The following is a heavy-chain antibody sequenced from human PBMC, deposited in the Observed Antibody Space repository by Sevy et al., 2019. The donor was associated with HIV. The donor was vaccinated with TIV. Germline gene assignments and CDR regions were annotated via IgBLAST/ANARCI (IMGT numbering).Heavy chain of an antibody. CDR3: TSRPRTVVVTADHDY. CDR2: IKSKTDGGTT. J-gene: IGHJ4*02. CDR1: GFTFSNAW. V-gene: IGHV3-15*01. Sequence: GGSLRLSCAASGFTFSNAWMSWVRQAPGKGLEWVGRIKSKTDGGTTDYAAPVKGRFTISRDDSKNTLYLQMNSLKTEDTAVYYCTSRPRTVVVTADHDYWGQGTLVTVSS. D-gene: IGHD2-21*02.